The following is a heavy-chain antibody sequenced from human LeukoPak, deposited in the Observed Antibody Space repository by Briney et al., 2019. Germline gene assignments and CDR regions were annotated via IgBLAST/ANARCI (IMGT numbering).Heavy chain of an antibody. CDR3: ARDQAASGGGLAN. Sequence: GGSLSLSSAVSGLTVTINHMACVPQAPGGRLEWVSGIYTGGIPLYADSLSGRFTISRDNSKSTLYLQMNSLRGEHTPLYFCARDQAASGGGLANWGHGAQVTVSS. CDR1: GLTVTINH. CDR2: IYTGGIP. D-gene: IGHD6-13*01. V-gene: IGHV3-53*01. J-gene: IGHJ4*01.